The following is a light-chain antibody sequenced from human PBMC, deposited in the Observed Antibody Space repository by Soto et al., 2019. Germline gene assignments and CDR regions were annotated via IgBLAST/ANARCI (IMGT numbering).Light chain of an antibody. V-gene: IGKV3-20*01. CDR2: GAS. Sequence: EIVLTQSPGTLSLSPGERATLSCRASQSVSSSYLAWYQQKPGQAPRLLIYGASSRATGIPDRFSGSGSGTDFTLTISRLEPEDFAVYYCQLYGSSRPFGQGPNVDIK. J-gene: IGKJ1*01. CDR3: QLYGSSRP. CDR1: QSVSSSY.